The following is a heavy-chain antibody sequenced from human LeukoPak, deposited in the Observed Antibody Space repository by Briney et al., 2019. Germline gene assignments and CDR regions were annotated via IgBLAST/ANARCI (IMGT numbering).Heavy chain of an antibody. D-gene: IGHD6-13*01. V-gene: IGHV3-48*04. CDR3: ARGGDSSGWYFSLDY. CDR2: VSSSGTTI. CDR1: GFTFSSYT. J-gene: IGHJ4*02. Sequence: GGSLRLSCAASGFTFSSYTMSWVRQAPGKGLEWVAYVSSSGTTIYYADSVKGRFTISRDNAKNSLFLQMNSLRAEDTAVYYCARGGDSSGWYFSLDYWGQGTLVTVSS.